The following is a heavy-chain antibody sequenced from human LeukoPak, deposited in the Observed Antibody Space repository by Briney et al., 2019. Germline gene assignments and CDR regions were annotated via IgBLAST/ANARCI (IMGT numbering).Heavy chain of an antibody. D-gene: IGHD3-10*01. CDR2: ISGSGGST. J-gene: IGHJ4*02. CDR3: AKAYYGSGSDLDY. V-gene: IGHV3-23*01. Sequence: GGSLGLSCAASGFTFSSYAISWVRQAPGKGLEWVSAISGSGGSTYYADSVKGRFTISRDNSKNTLYLQMNSLRAEDTAVYYCAKAYYGSGSDLDYWGQGTLVTVSS. CDR1: GFTFSSYA.